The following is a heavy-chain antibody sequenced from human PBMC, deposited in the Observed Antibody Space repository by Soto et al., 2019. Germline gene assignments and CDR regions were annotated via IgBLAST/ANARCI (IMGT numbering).Heavy chain of an antibody. J-gene: IGHJ4*02. V-gene: IGHV1-3*01. D-gene: IGHD6-13*01. CDR3: ASGYSRSWYLYFDY. Sequence: ASVKVSCKASGYTFTSYAMHWVRQAPGQRLKWMGWINAGNGNTKYSQKFQGRVTITRDTSASTAYMELSSLRSEDTAVYYCASGYSRSWYLYFDYWGQGTLVTVSS. CDR1: GYTFTSYA. CDR2: INAGNGNT.